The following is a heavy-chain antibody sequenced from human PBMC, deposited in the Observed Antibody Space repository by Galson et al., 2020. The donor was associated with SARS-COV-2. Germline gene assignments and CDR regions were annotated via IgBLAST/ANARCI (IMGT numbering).Heavy chain of an antibody. D-gene: IGHD3-22*01. CDR3: AHILGAQVEGYYYADY. Sequence: KMSGPTLVKPTQTLTLTCTFSGFSLSTSGVGVGWIRQPPGKALEWLALIYWDDDKRYSPSLKSRLTITKDTSKNQVVLTMTNMDPVDTATYYCAHILGAQVEGYYYADYWGQGTLVTVSS. CDR2: IYWDDDK. J-gene: IGHJ4*02. CDR1: GFSLSTSGVG. V-gene: IGHV2-5*02.